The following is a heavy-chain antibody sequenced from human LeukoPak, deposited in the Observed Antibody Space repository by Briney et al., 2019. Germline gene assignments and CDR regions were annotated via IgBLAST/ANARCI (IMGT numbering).Heavy chain of an antibody. CDR3: ASFSSGWYVVDY. J-gene: IGHJ4*02. CDR2: MNPNSGNT. V-gene: IGHV1-8*01. CDR1: GYTFTSYD. Sequence: ASVKVSCKASGYTFTSYDINWVRQATGQGLEWMGWMNPNSGNTGYAQKFQGRVTMTRNTSISTAYMELSSLRSEDTAVYYCASFSSGWYVVDYWGQGTLVTVSS. D-gene: IGHD6-19*01.